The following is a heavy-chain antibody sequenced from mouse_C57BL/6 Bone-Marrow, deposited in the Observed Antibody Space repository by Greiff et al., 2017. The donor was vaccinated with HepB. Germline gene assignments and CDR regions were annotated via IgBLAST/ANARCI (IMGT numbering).Heavy chain of an antibody. CDR3: ARKGTYGSSEPVTY. D-gene: IGHD1-1*01. Sequence: VKLMESGAELVKPGASVKMSCKASGYTFTSYWITWVKQRPGQGLEWIGDIYPGSGSTNYNEKFKSKATLTVDTSSSTAYMQLSSLTSEDSAVYYCARKGTYGSSEPVTYWGQGTLVTVSA. V-gene: IGHV1-55*01. J-gene: IGHJ3*01. CDR2: IYPGSGST. CDR1: GYTFTSYW.